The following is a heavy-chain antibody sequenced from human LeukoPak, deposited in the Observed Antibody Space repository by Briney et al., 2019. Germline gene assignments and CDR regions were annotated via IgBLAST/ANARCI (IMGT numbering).Heavy chain of an antibody. CDR1: GFTFDAYA. J-gene: IGHJ6*02. D-gene: IGHD1-26*01. V-gene: IGHV3-43*02. CDR3: AKWAFYHSLDV. Sequence: PGGSLRLSCEASGFTFDAYAMHWVRQAPGKGLEWVSLINKDGSATYYADSVKGRFTISRDNSKNSLYLQTNSLRSEDTALYYCAKWAFYHSLDVWGQGTTVTVSS. CDR2: INKDGSAT.